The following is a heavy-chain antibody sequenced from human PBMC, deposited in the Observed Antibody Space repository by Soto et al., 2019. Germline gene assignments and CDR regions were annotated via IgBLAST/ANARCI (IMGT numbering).Heavy chain of an antibody. V-gene: IGHV4-30-2*01. CDR3: ASGITGPPTAH. CDR1: GGSISSGGYS. D-gene: IGHD1-20*01. CDR2: IYHSGST. Sequence: SETLSLTCAVSGGSISSGGYSWSWIRQPPGKGLEWSGYIYHSGSTYYNPSLKSRVTISVDRSKNQSSLKLSSVTAADTAVYYCASGITGPPTAHWGQGTLVTVSS. J-gene: IGHJ4*02.